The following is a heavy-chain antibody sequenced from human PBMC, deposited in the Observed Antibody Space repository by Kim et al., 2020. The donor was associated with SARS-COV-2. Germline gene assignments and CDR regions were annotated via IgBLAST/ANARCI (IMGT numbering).Heavy chain of an antibody. D-gene: IGHD6-13*01. Sequence: GGSLRLSCAAFGFTFSDSAMYWVRQASGKGQEWVGRIRSKANSYATAYDVSVKGRFIISRDDSKNTAYLQMNRLKTEDTAIYYCNRVPPYSNSWWDAFD. V-gene: IGHV3-73*01. CDR3: NRVPPYSNSWWDAFD. J-gene: IGHJ3*02. CDR1: GFTFSDSA. CDR2: IRSKANSYAT.